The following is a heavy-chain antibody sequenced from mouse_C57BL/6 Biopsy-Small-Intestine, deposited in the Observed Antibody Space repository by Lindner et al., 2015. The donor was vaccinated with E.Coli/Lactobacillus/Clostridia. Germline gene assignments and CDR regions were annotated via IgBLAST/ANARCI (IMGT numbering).Heavy chain of an antibody. D-gene: IGHD3-2*02. CDR1: GFTFSSYG. CDR2: ISSGGSYT. V-gene: IGHV5-6*01. J-gene: IGHJ4*01. Sequence: VQLQESGGDLVKPGGSLKLSCAASGFTFSSYGMSWVRQTPDKRLEWVATISSGGSYTYYPDSVKGRFTISRDNAKSTLYLQMSSLKSEDTAMYYCARQGSGYNYAMDYWGQGTSVTVSS. CDR3: ARQGSGYNYAMDY.